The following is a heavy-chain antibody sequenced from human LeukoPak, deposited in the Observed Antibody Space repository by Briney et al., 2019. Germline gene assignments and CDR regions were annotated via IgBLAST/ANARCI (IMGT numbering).Heavy chain of an antibody. D-gene: IGHD1-26*01. V-gene: IGHV3-53*01. CDR3: ASAPTTDYYYGMDV. CDR1: GFTVSSNY. J-gene: IGHJ6*04. CDR2: IYSGGST. Sequence: GGSLRLSCAASGFTVSSNYMSWVRQAPGKGLEWVSVIYSGGSTYYADSVKGRFTISRDNSKNTLYLQMNSLRAEDTAVYYCASAPTTDYYYGMDVWGKGTMVTVSS.